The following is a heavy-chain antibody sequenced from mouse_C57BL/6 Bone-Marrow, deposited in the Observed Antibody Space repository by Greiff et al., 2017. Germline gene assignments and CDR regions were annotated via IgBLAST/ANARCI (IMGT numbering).Heavy chain of an antibody. V-gene: IGHV7-1*01. CDR3: ARDASYYGSSYGYFDV. Sequence: EVKLVESGGGLVQSGRSLRLSCATSGFTFSDFYMEWVRQAPGKGLEWIAASRNKANDYTTEYSASVKGRFIVSRDTSQSILYRQMNALRAEDTAIYYCARDASYYGSSYGYFDVWGTGTTVTVSS. CDR1: GFTFSDFY. CDR2: SRNKANDYTT. D-gene: IGHD1-1*01. J-gene: IGHJ1*03.